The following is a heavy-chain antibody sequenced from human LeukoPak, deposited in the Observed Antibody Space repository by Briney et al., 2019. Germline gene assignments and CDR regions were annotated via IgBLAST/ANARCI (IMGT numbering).Heavy chain of an antibody. J-gene: IGHJ6*03. CDR3: ARDLLEWGSGSYRNYYYYYYMDV. CDR1: GGSFSGYY. D-gene: IGHD3-10*01. V-gene: IGHV4-34*01. CDR2: INHSGST. Sequence: SETLSLTCAVYGGSFSGYYWSWIRQPPGKGLEWIGEINHSGSTNYNPSLKSRVTISVDTSKNQFSLKLSSVTAADTAVYYCARDLLEWGSGSYRNYYYYYYMDVWGKGTTVTVSS.